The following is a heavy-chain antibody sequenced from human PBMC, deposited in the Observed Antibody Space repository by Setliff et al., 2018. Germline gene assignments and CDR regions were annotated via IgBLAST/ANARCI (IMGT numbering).Heavy chain of an antibody. J-gene: IGHJ6*03. Sequence: GGSLRLSCAASGFTFSSYWMSWVRQAPGKGLEWVANIKQDGSEKYYVDSVKGRFTISRDNAKNSLYLQMNSLRADDAAVYYCARSSAPIKRDYMDVRGKGTTVTVSS. CDR3: ARSSAPIKRDYMDV. D-gene: IGHD2-2*02. CDR1: GFTFSSYW. V-gene: IGHV3-7*01. CDR2: IKQDGSEK.